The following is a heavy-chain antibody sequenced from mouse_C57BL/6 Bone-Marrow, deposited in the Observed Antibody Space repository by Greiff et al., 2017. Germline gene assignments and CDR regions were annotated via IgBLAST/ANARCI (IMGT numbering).Heavy chain of an antibody. CDR1: GYTFTSYW. CDR2: IDPSASYT. V-gene: IGHV1-50*01. D-gene: IGHD2-2*01. J-gene: IGHJ4*01. Sequence: QVQLQQPGAELVKPGASVKLSCKASGYTFTSYWMQWVKQRPGQGLEWIGEIDPSASYTNYNQKFKGKATLTVDTSSSTAYMQLSSLTSEDSAVYYCARRVTTRDYYAMDYWGRGTSVTVSS. CDR3: ARRVTTRDYYAMDY.